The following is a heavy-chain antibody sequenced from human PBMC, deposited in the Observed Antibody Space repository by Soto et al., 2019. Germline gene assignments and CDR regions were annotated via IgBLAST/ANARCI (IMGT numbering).Heavy chain of an antibody. CDR3: ARDRIAARDYYYYGMDV. J-gene: IGHJ6*02. V-gene: IGHV3-33*01. Sequence: VGSLRLSCAASGFTFSSYGMHWVRQAPGKGLEWVAVIWYDGSNKYYADSVKGRFTISRDNSKNTLYLQMNSLRAEDTAVYYCARDRIAARDYYYYGMDVWGQGTTVPVSS. CDR1: GFTFSSYG. D-gene: IGHD6-6*01. CDR2: IWYDGSNK.